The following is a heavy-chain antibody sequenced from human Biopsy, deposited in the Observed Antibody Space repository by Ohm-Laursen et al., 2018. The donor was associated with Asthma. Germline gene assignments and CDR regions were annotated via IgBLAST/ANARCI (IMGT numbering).Heavy chain of an antibody. CDR2: LFSRGST. V-gene: IGHV4-30-2*01. D-gene: IGHD3-9*01. J-gene: IGHJ6*02. Sequence: TLSLTCAVSGASINSGGYSWNWVRQPPGKGLELIGYLFSRGSTSYNPSLKSRVTISVDRSQRQFSLKVNSVTAADTAVYYCARMNTLIQAANYFSYAMDVWGQGTTVTVSS. CDR1: GASINSGGYS. CDR3: ARMNTLIQAANYFSYAMDV.